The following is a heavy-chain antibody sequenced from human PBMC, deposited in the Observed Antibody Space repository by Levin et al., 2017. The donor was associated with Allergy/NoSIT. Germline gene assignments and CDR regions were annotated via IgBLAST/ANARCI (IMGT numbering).Heavy chain of an antibody. V-gene: IGHV4-59*08. Sequence: SQTLSLTYTVSGGSISSYYWSWIRQPPGKGLEWIGYIYYSGSTNYNYNPSLKSRVTISVDTSKNQFSLKLSSVTAADTAVYYCARGYCSSTSCWRDAFDIWGQGTMVTVSS. CDR1: GGSISSYY. J-gene: IGHJ3*02. CDR3: ARGYCSSTSCWRDAFDI. CDR2: IYYSGSTNY. D-gene: IGHD2-2*01.